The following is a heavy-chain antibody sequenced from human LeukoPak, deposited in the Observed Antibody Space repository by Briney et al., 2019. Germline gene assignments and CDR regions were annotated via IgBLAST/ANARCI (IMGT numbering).Heavy chain of an antibody. CDR1: GFTFSSYEM. CDR2: IYHSGST. V-gene: IGHV4-4*02. D-gene: IGHD3-10*01. Sequence: PGGSLRLSCAASGFTFSSYEMNWVRQAPGKGLEWIGEIYHSGSTNYNPSLKSRVTISVDMSRNQFSLSLSSVTAADTAVYYCARDPRVRGVPLDYWGPGTLVTVSS. CDR3: ARDPRVRGVPLDY. J-gene: IGHJ4*02.